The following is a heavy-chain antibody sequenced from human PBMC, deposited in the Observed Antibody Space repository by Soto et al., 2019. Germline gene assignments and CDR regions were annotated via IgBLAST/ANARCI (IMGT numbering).Heavy chain of an antibody. J-gene: IGHJ4*02. CDR2: IIPIFGTA. Sequence: SVKVSCKGSVGTFSSYASSWVQQAPGQGLEWMGGIIPIFGTANYAQKFQGRVTITADESTSTAYMELSSLRSEDTAVYYCAPDQGIFPNTGGQTPYWGQGTLVTVSS. CDR3: APDQGIFPNTGGQTPY. CDR1: VGTFSSYA. D-gene: IGHD2-15*01. V-gene: IGHV1-69*13.